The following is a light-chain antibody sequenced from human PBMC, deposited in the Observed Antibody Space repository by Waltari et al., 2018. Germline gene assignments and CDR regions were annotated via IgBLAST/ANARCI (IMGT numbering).Light chain of an antibody. Sequence: QLVLTQSPSASASLGASVKLTCTLSSGHSSYALAWHQQQPDKGPRYLMNLNSDGSHSKGDGLPDRFSGSSSGAERYLTISSLQSEDEADYYCQTWGTGIRVFGGGTKLTVL. J-gene: IGLJ3*02. V-gene: IGLV4-69*01. CDR3: QTWGTGIRV. CDR1: SGHSSYA. CDR2: LNSDGSH.